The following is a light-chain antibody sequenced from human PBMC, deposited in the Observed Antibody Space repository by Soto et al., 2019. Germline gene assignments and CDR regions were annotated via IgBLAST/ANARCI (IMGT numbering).Light chain of an antibody. CDR1: QSITSW. V-gene: IGKV1-5*03. CDR3: QQYKNLWT. J-gene: IGKJ1*01. Sequence: DIQMTQSPSTLSAFVGDRVTITCRASQSITSWLAWYQQKPGKVPKLLIYKASNLESGVPSRFSGSGSGTEFTLTISSLQPDDFATYYCQQYKNLWTFGQGTKVEMK. CDR2: KAS.